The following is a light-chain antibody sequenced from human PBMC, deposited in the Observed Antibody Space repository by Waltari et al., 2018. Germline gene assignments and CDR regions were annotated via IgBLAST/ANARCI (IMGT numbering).Light chain of an antibody. CDR3: MQALQIPDT. Sequence: DIVMTQSPLSLPVTPGEPASISCRSSQCLLHSNGYNYLDWYLQKPGQAPQLLIYLGSNRASGVPYRFSGSGSGTDFTLKISRVEAEDVGVYYCMQALQIPDTFGQGTRLEIK. J-gene: IGKJ5*01. V-gene: IGKV2-28*01. CDR2: LGS. CDR1: QCLLHSNGYNY.